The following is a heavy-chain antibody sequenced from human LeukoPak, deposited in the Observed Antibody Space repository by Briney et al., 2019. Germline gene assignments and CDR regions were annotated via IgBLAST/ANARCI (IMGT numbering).Heavy chain of an antibody. CDR1: GFSLSTSGVG. J-gene: IGHJ6*03. CDR3: AHTPPFGRGYYYMDV. Sequence: SGHTLVKPTQTLTLSCTFSGFSLSTSGVGVGWIRQRPGKALEWLALIYWNDDKRYSPSPKSMLTINKDTSKNQVVLTMTNMDPVDTATYYCAHTPPFGRGYYYMDVWGKGTTVTISS. V-gene: IGHV2-5*01. D-gene: IGHD3-10*01. CDR2: IYWNDDK.